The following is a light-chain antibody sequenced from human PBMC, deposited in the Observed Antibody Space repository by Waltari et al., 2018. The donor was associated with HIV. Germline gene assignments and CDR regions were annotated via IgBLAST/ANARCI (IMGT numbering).Light chain of an antibody. CDR3: QHLNGYPLT. CDR2: AAS. Sequence: DIQLTQSPSFLSASVGDRVTITCRASQGISSYLAWYQQKPGQAPKLLIYAASTLQSGVPSRFSGSGSGTEFTLTISSLQPEDFATYYCQHLNGYPLTFGPGTKVDIK. CDR1: QGISSY. V-gene: IGKV1-9*01. J-gene: IGKJ3*01.